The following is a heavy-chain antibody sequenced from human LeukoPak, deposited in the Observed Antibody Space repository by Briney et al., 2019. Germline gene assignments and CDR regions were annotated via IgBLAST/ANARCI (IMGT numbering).Heavy chain of an antibody. Sequence: PGGSLRLSCAVSGVTVTSTDMSWVRQAPGKGLEWLSVIFSGGGTYYADSVKGRFTISRDNSNNTLYLQMNSLRAEDTAVFYCAKLFYSSGMYHFDYWGQGTLVTVSS. CDR2: IFSGGGT. CDR3: AKLFYSSGMYHFDY. J-gene: IGHJ4*02. V-gene: IGHV3-53*01. D-gene: IGHD3-10*01. CDR1: GVTVTSTD.